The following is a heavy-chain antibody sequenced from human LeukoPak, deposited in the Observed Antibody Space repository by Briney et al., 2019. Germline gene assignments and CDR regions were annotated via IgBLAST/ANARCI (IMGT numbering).Heavy chain of an antibody. J-gene: IGHJ4*02. CDR3: ARRYCSGGSCYSSFDY. CDR2: IYYSGST. CDR1: GGSISTYY. V-gene: IGHV4-59*08. Sequence: SETLSVTCTVSGGSISTYYWSWIRQPPGKGLEWIGYIYYSGSTNYNPSLKSRVTISVGTSKNQFSLKLSSVTAADTAVYYCARRYCSGGSCYSSFDYWGQGTLVTVSS. D-gene: IGHD2-15*01.